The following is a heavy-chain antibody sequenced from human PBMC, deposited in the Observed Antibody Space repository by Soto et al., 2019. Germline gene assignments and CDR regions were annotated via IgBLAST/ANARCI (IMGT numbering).Heavy chain of an antibody. CDR1: GFSFSSYV. Sequence: EVQLLESGGGLVQPGGSLRLSCTASGFSFSSYVMSWVRQAPGKGLEWVSDIDADAGNTYYADSVKGRFTISRDNAKNTLDLQMNSLSADATAVYYCATAGYSFFFDSWGQGTLVTVSS. J-gene: IGHJ4*02. V-gene: IGHV3-23*01. D-gene: IGHD5-18*01. CDR3: ATAGYSFFFDS. CDR2: IDADAGNT.